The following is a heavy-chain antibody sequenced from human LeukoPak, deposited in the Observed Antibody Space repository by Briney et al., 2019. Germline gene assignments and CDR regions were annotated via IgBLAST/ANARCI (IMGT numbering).Heavy chain of an antibody. V-gene: IGHV4-34*01. J-gene: IGHJ4*02. CDR3: ARSPVLRYFDWTLYYFDY. Sequence: SETLSLTCAVYGGSFSGYYWSWIRQPPGKGLEWIGEINHSGSTNYNPSLKSRVTISVDTSKNQFSLKLSSVTAADTAVYYCARSPVLRYFDWTLYYFDYWGQGTLVTVSS. D-gene: IGHD3-9*01. CDR1: GGSFSGYY. CDR2: INHSGST.